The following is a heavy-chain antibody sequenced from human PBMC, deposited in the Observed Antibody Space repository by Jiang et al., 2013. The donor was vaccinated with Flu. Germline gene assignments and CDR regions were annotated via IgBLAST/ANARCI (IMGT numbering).Heavy chain of an antibody. CDR2: IYYSGST. CDR3: ARRVVGATSRWFDP. V-gene: IGHV4-59*08. CDR1: SISSYY. D-gene: IGHD1-26*01. J-gene: IGHJ5*02. Sequence: SISSYYWSWIRQPPGKGLEWIGYIYYSGSTNYNPSLKSRVTISVDTSKNQFSLKLSSVTAADTAVYYCARRVVGATSRWFDPWGQGTLVTVSS.